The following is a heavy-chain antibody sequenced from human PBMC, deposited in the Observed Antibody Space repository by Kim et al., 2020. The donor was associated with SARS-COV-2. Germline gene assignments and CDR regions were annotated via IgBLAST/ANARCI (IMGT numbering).Heavy chain of an antibody. CDR3: AKTLYSSWSHSPDF. V-gene: IGHV3-23*01. D-gene: IGHD3-10*01. CDR2: ITHNGGVA. CDR1: GFSFRTYA. Sequence: GGSLRLSCSASGFSFRTYAMAWVRQAPGKGLEWISGITHNGGVAYYADSVKGRFTVSRDNTKNTLYLQMDSLRGEDTALYYCAKTLYSSWSHSPDFWGQGTLVSVSS. J-gene: IGHJ4*02.